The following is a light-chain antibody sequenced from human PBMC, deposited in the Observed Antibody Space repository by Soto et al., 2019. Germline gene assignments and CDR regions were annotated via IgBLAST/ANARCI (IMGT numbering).Light chain of an antibody. Sequence: IQMTQSPSTLSGSVGDRVNITCLASQSFNTWLAWYQQKPGKAPNLLIYKASSLASGVPSRFSGSGSGTEFTLTISSLQPDDLATYYCQQYNSFPWTFGQGTKVDIK. J-gene: IGKJ1*01. CDR3: QQYNSFPWT. CDR2: KAS. V-gene: IGKV1-5*03. CDR1: QSFNTW.